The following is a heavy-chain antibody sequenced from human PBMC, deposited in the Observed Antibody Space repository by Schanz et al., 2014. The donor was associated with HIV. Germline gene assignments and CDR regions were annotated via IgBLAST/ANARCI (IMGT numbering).Heavy chain of an antibody. CDR1: GGTFINYA. D-gene: IGHD7-27*01. Sequence: QVQLVQSGAEVKKPGSSVKVFCRASGGTFINYAFSWVRQAPGQGLEWMGGIIPLFGTSNYAQKFQGRATITADESTSTAYMELSSLRSEDTAVYYCARDTLGTVYFFDYWGQGTLVTVSS. V-gene: IGHV1-69*01. CDR2: IIPLFGTS. J-gene: IGHJ4*02. CDR3: ARDTLGTVYFFDY.